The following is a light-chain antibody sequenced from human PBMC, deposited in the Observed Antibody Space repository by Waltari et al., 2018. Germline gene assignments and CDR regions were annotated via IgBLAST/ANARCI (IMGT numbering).Light chain of an antibody. V-gene: IGKV3-20*01. J-gene: IGKJ5*01. CDR1: QRLSYSY. CDR3: QEYGRS. CDR2: GAS. Sequence: EIVLTQSPGTLSLSPGETATLSCRASQRLSYSYFARYQQKPGQAPRLIIYGASNRSTGIPDRFGGSGSGSGTDFTLTISSLEPEDFAVYYCQEYGRSFGQGTRLEIK.